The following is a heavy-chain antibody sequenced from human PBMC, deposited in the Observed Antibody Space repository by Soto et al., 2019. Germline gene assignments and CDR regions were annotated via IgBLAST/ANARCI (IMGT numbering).Heavy chain of an antibody. CDR3: ARLGTTRVTDY. CDR1: GYTFTGYY. V-gene: IGHV1-2*02. D-gene: IGHD1-7*01. J-gene: IGHJ4*01. CDR2: INPNSGGT. Sequence: WASVKVSCKASGYTFTGYYKHWVRQAPGQGLEWMGWINPNSGGTNYAQKFQGRVTMTRDTSISTAYMELSRLRPDDTAVYYCARLGTTRVTDYWGHGTLVTYSS.